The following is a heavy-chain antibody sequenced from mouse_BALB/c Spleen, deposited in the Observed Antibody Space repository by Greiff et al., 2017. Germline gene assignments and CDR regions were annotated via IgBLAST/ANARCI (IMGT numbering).Heavy chain of an antibody. CDR2: IWAGGST. CDR3: ARELGRDYFDY. V-gene: IGHV2-9*02. D-gene: IGHD4-1*01. CDR1: GFSLTSYG. Sequence: QVQLQQSGPGLVAPSQSLSITCTVSGFSLTSYGVHWVRQPPGKGLEWLGVIWAGGSTNYNSALMSRLSISKDNSKSQVFLKMNSLQTDDTAKYYCARELGRDYFDYWGQGTTLTVSS. J-gene: IGHJ2*01.